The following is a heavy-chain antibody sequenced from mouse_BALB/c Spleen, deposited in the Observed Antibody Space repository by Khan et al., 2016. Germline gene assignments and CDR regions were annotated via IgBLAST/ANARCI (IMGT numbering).Heavy chain of an antibody. Sequence: QVQLQQSGPGLVAPSQSLSITCTVSGFSLTDYGLSWIRQPPGKGLEWLGVILGGGSTYYYSALKSRLSISKDNSKSQVFLKLISLQTDDTAMYYCAKHGVRYYTMDYWGQGTSVTVSS. CDR2: ILGGGST. CDR3: AKHGVRYYTMDY. CDR1: GFSLTDYG. J-gene: IGHJ4*01. V-gene: IGHV2-6-5*01.